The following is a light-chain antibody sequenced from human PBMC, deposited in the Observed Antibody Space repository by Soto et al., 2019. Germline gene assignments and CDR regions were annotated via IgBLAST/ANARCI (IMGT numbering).Light chain of an antibody. J-gene: IGLJ3*02. CDR1: SSDIGGYNY. CDR3: SSYTNRNTME. V-gene: IGLV2-14*03. Sequence: QSVLTQPASVCGSPGQSITIFCTGTSSDIGGYNYVSWYQQRPGKPPKLMIYDVTNRPSGVSNRFSGSKSGSTASLTISGLQAEDEGDYYCSSYTNRNTMEFGGGTKLTVL. CDR2: DVT.